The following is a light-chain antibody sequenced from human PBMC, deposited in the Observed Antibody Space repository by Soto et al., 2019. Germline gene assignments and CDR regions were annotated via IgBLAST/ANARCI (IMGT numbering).Light chain of an antibody. Sequence: QTVVTQPPSASGTPGQRVTVSCSGSSSNIGTNTVSWFQQLPGTAPKLLIQRNSQRPSGVPDRFSNSKSGTSASLAISGLQSEDEADYYCAAWDDSLNGPVFGGGTKVTVL. CDR3: AAWDDSLNGPV. J-gene: IGLJ2*01. CDR2: RNS. V-gene: IGLV1-44*01. CDR1: SSNIGTNT.